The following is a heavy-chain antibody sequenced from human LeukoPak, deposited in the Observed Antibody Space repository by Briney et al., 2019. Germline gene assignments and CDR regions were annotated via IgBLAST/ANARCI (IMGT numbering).Heavy chain of an antibody. V-gene: IGHV3-53*01. D-gene: IGHD1-1*01. CDR2: IYSGGIT. CDR1: GFTVSSNY. CDR3: ATWRTAKTGFDY. Sequence: GGSLRLSCAASGFTVSSNYMTWVRQAPGKGLEWVSVIYSGGITYYADSVKGRFTISRDNSKNTLYLQMNSLRAEDTAVYYCATWRTAKTGFDYWGQGTLVTVSS. J-gene: IGHJ4*02.